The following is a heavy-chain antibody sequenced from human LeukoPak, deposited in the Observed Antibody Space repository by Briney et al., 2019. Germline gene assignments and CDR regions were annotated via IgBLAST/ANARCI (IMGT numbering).Heavy chain of an antibody. CDR2: IYYSGST. CDR1: GGSFSSHY. CDR3: ARVLSSGYYIYFDY. Sequence: SETLSLTCSVSGGSFSSHYWSWIRQPPGKGLEWIGNIYYSGSTNYNPSLKSRVTISVDMSKNQFSLKLSSVTAADTAVYYCARVLSSGYYIYFDYWAQGSLVTVSS. D-gene: IGHD3-3*01. V-gene: IGHV4-59*11. J-gene: IGHJ4*02.